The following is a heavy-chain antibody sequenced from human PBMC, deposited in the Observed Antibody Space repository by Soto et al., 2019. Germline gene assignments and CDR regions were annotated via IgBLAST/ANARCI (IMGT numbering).Heavy chain of an antibody. J-gene: IGHJ6*03. CDR1: GFSLSNARMG. CDR3: ARVVPAAMWGGGWYYYMDV. D-gene: IGHD2-2*01. Sequence: SGPTLVNPTETLTLTCTVSGFSLSNARMGVSWIRQPPGKALEWLAHIFSNDEKSYSTSLKSRLTISKDTSKSQVVLTMTNMEPVETTPYFCARVVPAAMWGGGWYYYMDVWGKGTTVTVSS. CDR2: IFSNDEK. V-gene: IGHV2-26*01.